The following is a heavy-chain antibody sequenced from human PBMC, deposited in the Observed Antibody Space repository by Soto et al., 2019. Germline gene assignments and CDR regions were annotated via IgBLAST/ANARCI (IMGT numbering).Heavy chain of an antibody. D-gene: IGHD5-12*01. Sequence: QVQLVESGGGVVQPGRSLRLSCAASGFTFSSYAMHRVRQAPGKGLEWVAVISYDGSNKYYADSVKGRFTISRDNSKNTLYLQMNSLRAEDKAVYYCARVAVEMATIHVFDYWGQGTLVTVSS. CDR1: GFTFSSYA. V-gene: IGHV3-30-3*01. CDR3: ARVAVEMATIHVFDY. CDR2: ISYDGSNK. J-gene: IGHJ4*02.